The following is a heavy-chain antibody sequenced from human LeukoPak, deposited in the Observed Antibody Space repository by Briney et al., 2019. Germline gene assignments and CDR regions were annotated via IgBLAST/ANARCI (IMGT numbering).Heavy chain of an antibody. CDR1: GGTFSSYA. Sequence: GSSVKVSCEASGGTFSSYAISWVRQAPGQGLEWMGGIIPIFGTANYAQKFQGRVTITTDESTSTAYMELSSLRSEDTAVYYCAREGYRRDGYNPPSPLYYFDYWGQGTLVTVSS. D-gene: IGHD5-24*01. J-gene: IGHJ4*02. CDR2: IIPIFGTA. V-gene: IGHV1-69*05. CDR3: AREGYRRDGYNPPSPLYYFDY.